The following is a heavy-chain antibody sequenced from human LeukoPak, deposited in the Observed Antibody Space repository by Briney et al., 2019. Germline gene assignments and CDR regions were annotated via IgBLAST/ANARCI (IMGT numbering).Heavy chain of an antibody. J-gene: IGHJ5*02. Sequence: ASVQVSCKASGYIFTSYGVSWVRQAPGQGLEWMGWISAYNGNTHYAQKLQGRVTMTTDTSTNTAYMEVRSLRSDDTAVYFCARGAEFDWFDPWGQGTLVTVSS. CDR2: ISAYNGNT. D-gene: IGHD3-16*01. CDR1: GYIFTSYG. CDR3: ARGAEFDWFDP. V-gene: IGHV1-18*01.